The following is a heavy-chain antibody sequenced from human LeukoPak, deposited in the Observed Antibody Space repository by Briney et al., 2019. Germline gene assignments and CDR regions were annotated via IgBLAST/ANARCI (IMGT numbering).Heavy chain of an antibody. CDR1: GFTFSEYW. CDR3: ARDGSCFDF. D-gene: IGHD2-15*01. Sequence: GGSLRLSCGASGFTFSEYWMSWVRQAPGRGPEWVANIKGDGSKIYYVDSVKGRFTISRDNDKNPLYLQMNNLRVEDTAVYHCARDGSCFDFWGQGALVTVS. CDR2: IKGDGSKI. V-gene: IGHV3-7*01. J-gene: IGHJ4*02.